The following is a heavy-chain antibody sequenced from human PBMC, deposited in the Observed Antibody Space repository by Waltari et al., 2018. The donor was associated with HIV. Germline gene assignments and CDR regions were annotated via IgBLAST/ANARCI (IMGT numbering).Heavy chain of an antibody. CDR1: GYTFTDYY. CDR3: ARPSAFTIFGILTPFDY. J-gene: IGHJ4*02. V-gene: IGHV1-2*02. Sequence: VQVVQSGAEVKKPGASVKVSCTTSGYTFTDYYIHWVRQAPGQGLEWMGWINPKNGDTKFAQKFQGRVTLTRDTSITTTYRELNSLRFDDAAIYYCARPSAFTIFGILTPFDYWGQGTLVTASS. D-gene: IGHD3-3*01. CDR2: INPKNGDT.